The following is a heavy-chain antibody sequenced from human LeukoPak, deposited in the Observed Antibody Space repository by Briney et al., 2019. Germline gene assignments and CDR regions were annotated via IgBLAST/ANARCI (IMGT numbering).Heavy chain of an antibody. D-gene: IGHD6-19*01. V-gene: IGHV3-64*02. CDR2: ISSNGGST. J-gene: IGHJ4*02. CDR3: ARCPVPGRGDYFDY. CDR1: GFTFSNST. Sequence: GGSLRLSCAASGFTFSNSTMHWVRQAPGKGLEYVSAISSNGGSTYYADSVKGRFTISRDNSKNTLYLQMGSLRAEDTAVYYCARCPVPGRGDYFDYWGQGTLVTVSS.